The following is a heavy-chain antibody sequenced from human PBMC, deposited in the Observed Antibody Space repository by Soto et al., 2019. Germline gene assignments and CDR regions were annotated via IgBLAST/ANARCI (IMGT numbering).Heavy chain of an antibody. CDR3: ARTPRRYYGMDV. Sequence: QVQLVQSGAEVKKPGSSVKVSCKASGGTFSSYAISWVRQAPGQGLEWMGGIIPIFGTANYAQKFQGRVTITGDESTSTANRELSSLRSEDTAVYYCARTPRRYYGMDVWGQGTTVTVSS. CDR2: IIPIFGTA. CDR1: GGTFSSYA. J-gene: IGHJ6*02. V-gene: IGHV1-69*12.